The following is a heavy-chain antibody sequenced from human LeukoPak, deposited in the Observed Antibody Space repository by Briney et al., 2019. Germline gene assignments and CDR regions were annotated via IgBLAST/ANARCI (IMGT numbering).Heavy chain of an antibody. CDR2: MSFDGSHT. CDR3: ARGISGNGNNWFDP. D-gene: IGHD3-10*01. J-gene: IGHJ5*02. Sequence: GGSLRLSCAASGFTFSSYGMHWVRQAPGKGLEWVAVMSFDGSHTYYADSVKGRFTISRDNSKNTLYLQMNSLRSEDTAVYYCARGISGNGNNWFDPWGQGTLVTVSS. V-gene: IGHV3-30*03. CDR1: GFTFSSYG.